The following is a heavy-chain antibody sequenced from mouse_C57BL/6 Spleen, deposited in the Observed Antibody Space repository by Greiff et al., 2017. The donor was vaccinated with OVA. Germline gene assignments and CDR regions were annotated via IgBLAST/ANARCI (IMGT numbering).Heavy chain of an antibody. D-gene: IGHD2-4*01. V-gene: IGHV1-47*01. CDR2: FHPYNDDT. J-gene: IGHJ1*03. CDR3: ARSDDYDEGYWYFDV. Sequence: VQLQQSGAELVKPGASVKMSCKASGYTFTTYPIEWMKQNHGKSLEWIGNFHPYNDDTKYNEKVKGKATLTVEKSSSTVYLELSRLTSDDSAVYYCARSDDYDEGYWYFDVWGTGTTVTVSS. CDR1: GYTFTTYP.